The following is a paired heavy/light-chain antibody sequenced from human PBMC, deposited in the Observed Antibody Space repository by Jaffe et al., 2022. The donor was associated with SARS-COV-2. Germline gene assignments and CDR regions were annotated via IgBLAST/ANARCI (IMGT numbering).Light chain of an antibody. V-gene: IGKV3-20*01. J-gene: IGKJ1*01. Sequence: EIVLTQSPGTLSLSPGERATLSCRASQSVSSSYLAWYQQKPGQAPRLLIYGASSRATGIPDRFSGSGSGTDFTLTISRLEPEDFAVYYCQQYGSSPPGTFGQGTKVEIK. CDR3: QQYGSSPPGT. CDR1: QSVSSSY. CDR2: GAS.
Heavy chain of an antibody. CDR1: GFTFSSYA. V-gene: IGHV3-23*04. CDR3: AKPLGVVGVPHWGGAFDI. J-gene: IGHJ3*02. Sequence: EVQLVESGGGLVQPGGSLRLSCAASGFTFSSYAMSWVRQAPGKGLEWVSAISGSGGSTYYADSVKGRFTISRDNSKNTLYLQMNSLRAEDTAVYYCAKPLGVVGVPHWGGAFDIWGQGTMVTVSS. D-gene: IGHD2-15*01. CDR2: ISGSGGST.